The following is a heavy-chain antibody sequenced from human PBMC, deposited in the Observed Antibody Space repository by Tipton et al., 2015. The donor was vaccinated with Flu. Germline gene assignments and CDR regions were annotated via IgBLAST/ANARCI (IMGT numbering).Heavy chain of an antibody. D-gene: IGHD2-2*01. CDR1: GGSISSYY. V-gene: IGHV4-59*01. J-gene: IGHJ5*02. Sequence: GLVKPSETLSLTCTVSGGSISSYYWSWIRQPPGKGLEWIGYIYYSGSTNYNPSLKSRVTISVDTSKNQFSLKLSSVTAADTAVYYCARASALEGFVVVPARGWFDPWGQGTLVTVSS. CDR2: IYYSGST. CDR3: ARASALEGFVVVPARGWFDP.